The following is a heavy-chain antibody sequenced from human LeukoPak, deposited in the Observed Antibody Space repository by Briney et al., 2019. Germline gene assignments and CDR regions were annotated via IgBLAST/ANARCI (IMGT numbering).Heavy chain of an antibody. Sequence: PGGSLRLSCAASGXTFSHAWMSWVRQTPGKGLEWVGRIKSKTDGGTTDYAAPVKGRFTISTDDSKNTLYLQMNSLKTEDTAVYYCTTTSYYGGNSEVDYWGQGTLVTVSS. D-gene: IGHD4-23*01. CDR3: TTTSYYGGNSEVDY. V-gene: IGHV3-15*01. CDR1: GXTFSHAW. CDR2: IKSKTDGGTT. J-gene: IGHJ4*02.